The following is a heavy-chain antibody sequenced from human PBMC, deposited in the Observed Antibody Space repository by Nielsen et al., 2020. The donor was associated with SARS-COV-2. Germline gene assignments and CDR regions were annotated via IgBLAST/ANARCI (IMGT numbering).Heavy chain of an antibody. Sequence: SETLSLTCTVSGGSISSGGYYWSWIRQHPGKGLEWIGFIYYSGSTYYNPPLKSRVTISVDTSKNQFSLKLSSVTAADTAVYYCARAPGWELLGLNYYYYYGMDVWGQGTTVTVSS. J-gene: IGHJ6*02. D-gene: IGHD1-26*01. CDR1: GGSISSGGYY. CDR3: ARAPGWELLGLNYYYYYGMDV. CDR2: IYYSGST. V-gene: IGHV4-31*03.